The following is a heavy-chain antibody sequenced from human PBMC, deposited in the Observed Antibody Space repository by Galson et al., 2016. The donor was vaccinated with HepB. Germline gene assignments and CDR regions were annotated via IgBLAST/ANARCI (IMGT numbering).Heavy chain of an antibody. J-gene: IGHJ4*02. CDR3: ARERGWEVHLYYFNS. Sequence: SVKVSCKASGGTFSRYAISWVRQAPGHGLEWMGGIIPIFGTANYAQKFQGRVTITADESTNTVYIKLSSLRSEDTAVYYCARERGWEVHLYYFNSWGQGTLVTVSS. D-gene: IGHD1-26*01. CDR1: GGTFSRYA. CDR2: IIPIFGTA. V-gene: IGHV1-69*13.